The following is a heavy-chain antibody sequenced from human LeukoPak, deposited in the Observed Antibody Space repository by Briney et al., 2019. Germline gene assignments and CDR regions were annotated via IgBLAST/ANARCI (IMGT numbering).Heavy chain of an antibody. V-gene: IGHV1-46*01. J-gene: IGHJ5*02. Sequence: GASVKVSCKASGYTFTGYYMHWVRQAPGQGLEWMGIINPSGGSTSYAQKFQGRVTMTRDTSTSTVYMELSSLRSEDTAVHYCARAWSTNYYGSGSPEDNWFDPWGQGTLVTVSS. D-gene: IGHD3-10*01. CDR3: ARAWSTNYYGSGSPEDNWFDP. CDR2: INPSGGST. CDR1: GYTFTGYY.